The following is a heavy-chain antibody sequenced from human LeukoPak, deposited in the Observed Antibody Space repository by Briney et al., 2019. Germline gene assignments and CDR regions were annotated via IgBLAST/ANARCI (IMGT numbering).Heavy chain of an antibody. Sequence: ASVKVSCKASGYTFTSYDINWVRQATGQGLEWMGWMNPNSGNTGYAQKFQGRVAMTRNTPISTAYMELSSLRSEDTAVYYCANTYYYDSSGYPSQIWGQGTLVTVSS. CDR1: GYTFTSYD. D-gene: IGHD3-22*01. CDR2: MNPNSGNT. J-gene: IGHJ4*02. V-gene: IGHV1-8*01. CDR3: ANTYYYDSSGYPSQI.